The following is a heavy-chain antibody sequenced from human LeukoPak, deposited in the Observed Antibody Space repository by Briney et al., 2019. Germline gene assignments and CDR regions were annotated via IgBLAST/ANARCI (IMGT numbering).Heavy chain of an antibody. D-gene: IGHD3-22*01. J-gene: IGHJ4*02. Sequence: GRSLRLSCAASGFTVSSNYMSWVRQARGKGLEWVSVIYSGGSTYYADSVKGRFTISRDNSKNTLYLQMNSLRDEDTAVYYCARALGDSSGYYDYWGQGTLVTVSS. CDR1: GFTVSSNY. V-gene: IGHV3-66*01. CDR3: ARALGDSSGYYDY. CDR2: IYSGGST.